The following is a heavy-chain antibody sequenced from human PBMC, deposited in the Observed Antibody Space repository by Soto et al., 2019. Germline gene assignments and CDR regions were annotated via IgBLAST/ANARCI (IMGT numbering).Heavy chain of an antibody. CDR2: INHSGST. Sequence: SETLSLTCAVYGGSFSGYYWSWIRQPPGKGLEWIGEINHSGSTDYNPSLKSRVTISVDTSKNQFSLKLSSVTAADTAVYYCARGLRYSSSSHYYYYYGMDVWGQGTTVTVSS. V-gene: IGHV4-34*01. J-gene: IGHJ6*02. CDR3: ARGLRYSSSSHYYYYYGMDV. CDR1: GGSFSGYY. D-gene: IGHD6-13*01.